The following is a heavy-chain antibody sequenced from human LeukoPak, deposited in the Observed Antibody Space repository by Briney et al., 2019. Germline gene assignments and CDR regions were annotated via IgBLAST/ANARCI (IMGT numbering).Heavy chain of an antibody. D-gene: IGHD2-8*01. V-gene: IGHV3-53*01. CDR3: ARVGTGTSGYFDY. J-gene: IGHJ4*02. Sequence: GGSLRLSCAASGFIVSSNYMSWVRQAPGKGLEWVSIIYNGGSTYYADSVKGRFTISRENSKNTVYLQMNSLRGEDTAMYYCARVGTGTSGYFDYWGQGALVTVSS. CDR1: GFIVSSNY. CDR2: IYNGGST.